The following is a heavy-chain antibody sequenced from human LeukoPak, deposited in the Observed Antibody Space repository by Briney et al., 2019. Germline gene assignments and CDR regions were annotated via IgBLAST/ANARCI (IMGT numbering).Heavy chain of an antibody. D-gene: IGHD6-6*01. CDR1: GGSISSGSYY. CDR3: ARGIAARPNYFDY. CDR2: IYTSGST. Sequence: SETLSPTCTVSGGSISSGSYYWSWIRQPAGKGLEWIGRIYTSGSTNYNPSLKSRVTISVDTSKNQFSLKLSSVTAADTAVYYCARGIAARPNYFDYWGQGTLVTVSS. V-gene: IGHV4-61*02. J-gene: IGHJ4*02.